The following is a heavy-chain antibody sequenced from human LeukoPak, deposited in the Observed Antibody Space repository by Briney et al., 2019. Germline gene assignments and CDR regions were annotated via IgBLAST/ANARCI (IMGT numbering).Heavy chain of an antibody. CDR1: GFTFSSYG. CDR2: ISYDGSNK. J-gene: IGHJ3*02. CDR3: AKHGHGGSWDAFDI. Sequence: PGGSLRLSCAASGFTFSSYGMHWVSHAPGKGLEWVGVISYDGSNKYYADSVKGRFTISRDNSKNTLYLQMNSLRAEDTAVYYCAKHGHGGSWDAFDIWGQGTMVTVSS. V-gene: IGHV3-30*18. D-gene: IGHD3-16*01.